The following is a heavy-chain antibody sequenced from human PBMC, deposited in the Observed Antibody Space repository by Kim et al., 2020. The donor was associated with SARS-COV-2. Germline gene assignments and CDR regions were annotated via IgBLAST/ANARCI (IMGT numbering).Heavy chain of an antibody. V-gene: IGHV3-21*01. D-gene: IGHD3-16*02. Sequence: GGSLRLSCAASGFTFSSYSMNWVRQAPGKGLEWVSSISSSSSYIYYADSVKGRFTISRDNAKNSLYLQMNSLRAEDTAVYYCARAQGYDYVWGSYRHYGMDVWGQGTTVTVSS. CDR3: ARAQGYDYVWGSYRHYGMDV. CDR1: GFTFSSYS. CDR2: ISSSSSYI. J-gene: IGHJ6*02.